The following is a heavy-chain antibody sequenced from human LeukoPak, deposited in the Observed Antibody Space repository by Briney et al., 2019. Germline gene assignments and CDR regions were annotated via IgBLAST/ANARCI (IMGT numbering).Heavy chain of an antibody. D-gene: IGHD3-9*01. CDR1: GGSISSFY. V-gene: IGHV4-59*01. J-gene: IGHJ4*02. CDR2: ISYTWST. CDR3: ARHGVEYYDILTGYWDY. Sequence: SETLPLTCTVSGGSISSFYWSWIRLPPGKGLEWIGYISYTWSTNYHPSFKSRVTMSIDTSKNQFSLNLTSVTAADTAVYYCARHGVEYYDILTGYWDYWGQGTLVTVSS.